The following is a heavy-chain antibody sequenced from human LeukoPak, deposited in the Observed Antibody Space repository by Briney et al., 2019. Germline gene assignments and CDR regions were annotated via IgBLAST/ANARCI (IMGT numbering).Heavy chain of an antibody. CDR2: IIPILGIA. D-gene: IGHD3-9*01. Sequence: GASVKVSCKASGGTFSSYAISWVRQAPGQGLEWMGGIIPILGIANYAQKFQGRVTITADKSTSTAYMELSSLRSEDTAVYYCARGPSHDILTGYEHPPDYWGQGTLVTVSS. CDR3: ARGPSHDILTGYEHPPDY. V-gene: IGHV1-69*10. CDR1: GGTFSSYA. J-gene: IGHJ4*02.